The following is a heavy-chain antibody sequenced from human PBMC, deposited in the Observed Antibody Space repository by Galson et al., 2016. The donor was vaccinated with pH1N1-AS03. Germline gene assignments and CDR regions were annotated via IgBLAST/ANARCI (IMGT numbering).Heavy chain of an antibody. D-gene: IGHD2/OR15-2a*01. Sequence: SLRLSCAASGFTFSHYGIHWVRQAPGKGLEWVAVIWYDGSYTYYTDSVKGQFTISRDNSKSTLSLQMNSLRVEDTAIYYCARGRIYSMEGKFGFDLWGQGTLVTVSS. J-gene: IGHJ4*02. CDR3: ARGRIYSMEGKFGFDL. CDR2: IWYDGSYT. CDR1: GFTFSHYG. V-gene: IGHV3-33*01.